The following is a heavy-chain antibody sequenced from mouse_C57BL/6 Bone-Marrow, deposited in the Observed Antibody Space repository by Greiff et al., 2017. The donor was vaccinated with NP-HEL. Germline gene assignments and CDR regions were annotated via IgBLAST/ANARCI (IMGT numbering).Heavy chain of an antibody. Sequence: VQLQQSGPGLVQPSQSLSITCTVSGFSLTSYGVHWVRQSPGKGLEWLGVIWSGGSTDYNAAFISRLSISKDNSKSQVFFKMNSLQADDTAIYYCASLRPWFAYWGQGTLVTVSA. D-gene: IGHD1-2*01. V-gene: IGHV2-2*01. CDR1: GFSLTSYG. CDR3: ASLRPWFAY. J-gene: IGHJ3*01. CDR2: IWSGGST.